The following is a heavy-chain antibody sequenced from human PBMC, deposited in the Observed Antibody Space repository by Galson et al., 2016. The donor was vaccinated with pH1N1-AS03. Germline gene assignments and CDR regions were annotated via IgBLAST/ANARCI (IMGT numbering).Heavy chain of an antibody. CDR2: FDPDNTET. V-gene: IGHV1-24*01. D-gene: IGHD3-16*01. CDR3: VTTAYAFGLGSVDAFDV. Sequence: SVKVSCKVSGNTLTELSIQWVRQAPGEGLDWMGGFDPDNTETVYAQKFQGKVTMTEDTSTDTAYMELSSLRSGDRAKYYCVTTAYAFGLGSVDAFDVWCQGKQGTVSS. J-gene: IGHJ3*01. CDR1: GNTLTELS.